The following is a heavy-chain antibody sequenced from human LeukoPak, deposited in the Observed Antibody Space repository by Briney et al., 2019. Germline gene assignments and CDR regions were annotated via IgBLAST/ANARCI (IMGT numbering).Heavy chain of an antibody. CDR2: ISGSGGST. CDR1: GFTFSSYA. CDR3: AKSSSGSYHVRAFDI. J-gene: IGHJ3*02. Sequence: GGSRRLSCAASGFTFSSYAMSWVRQAPGKGLEWVSAISGSGGSTYYADSVKGRFTISRDNSKNTLYLQMNSLRAEDTAVYYCAKSSSGSYHVRAFDIWGQGTMVTVSS. V-gene: IGHV3-23*01. D-gene: IGHD1-26*01.